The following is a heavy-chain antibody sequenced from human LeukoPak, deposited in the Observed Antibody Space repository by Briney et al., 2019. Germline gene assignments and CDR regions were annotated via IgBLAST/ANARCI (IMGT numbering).Heavy chain of an antibody. CDR2: IYYSGST. V-gene: IGHV4-31*03. CDR1: GGSLSSGGYY. J-gene: IGHJ4*02. D-gene: IGHD6-13*01. Sequence: SETLSLTCTVSGGSLSSGGYYWGWVRQHPGTGLEWIGYIYYSGSTYYNPSLKSRVTISVDTSKNQFSLKLSSVTAADTAVYYCASSTQQLVSPVDYWGQGTLVTVSS. CDR3: ASSTQQLVSPVDY.